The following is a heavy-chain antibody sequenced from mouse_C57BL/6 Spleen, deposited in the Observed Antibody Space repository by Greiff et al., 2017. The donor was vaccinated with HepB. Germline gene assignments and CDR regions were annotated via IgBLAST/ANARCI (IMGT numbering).Heavy chain of an antibody. CDR2: IDPSDSYT. Sequence: QVQLQQPGAELVKPGASVKLSCKASGYTFTSYWMQWVKQRPGQGLEWIGEIDPSDSYTNYNQKFKGKATLTVDTSSSTAYMQLSSLTSEDSAVYYCARKTSTTVVAVYWYFDVWGTGTTVTVSS. V-gene: IGHV1-50*01. D-gene: IGHD1-1*01. CDR3: ARKTSTTVVAVYWYFDV. CDR1: GYTFTSYW. J-gene: IGHJ1*03.